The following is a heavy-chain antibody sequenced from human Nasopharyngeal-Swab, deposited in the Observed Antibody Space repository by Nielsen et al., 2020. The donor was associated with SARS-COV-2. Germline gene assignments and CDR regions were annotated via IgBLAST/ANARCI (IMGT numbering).Heavy chain of an antibody. CDR2: ISYDGSNK. CDR1: GFTFSSYA. CDR3: ARVGDDDYGDFPLPYYYYYMDV. V-gene: IGHV3-30-3*01. Sequence: LSLTCAASGFTFSSYAMHWVRQAPGKGLEWVAVISYDGSNKYYADSVKGRFTISRDNSKNTLYLQMNSLRAEDTAVYYCARVGDDDYGDFPLPYYYYYMDVRGKGTTVTVSS. D-gene: IGHD4-17*01. J-gene: IGHJ6*03.